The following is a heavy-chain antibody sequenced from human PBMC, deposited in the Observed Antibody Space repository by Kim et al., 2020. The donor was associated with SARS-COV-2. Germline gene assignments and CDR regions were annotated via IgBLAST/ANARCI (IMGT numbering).Heavy chain of an antibody. D-gene: IGHD3-10*01. CDR3: ARHGRGILLWFGDPDY. V-gene: IGHV4-59*08. CDR2: IYYSGST. Sequence: SETLSLTCTVSGGSISSYYWSWIRQPRGKGLEWIGYIYYSGSTNYNPSLKSRVTISVDTSKNQFSLKLSSVTAADTAVYYCARHGRGILLWFGDPDYWGQGTLVTVSS. CDR1: GGSISSYY. J-gene: IGHJ4*02.